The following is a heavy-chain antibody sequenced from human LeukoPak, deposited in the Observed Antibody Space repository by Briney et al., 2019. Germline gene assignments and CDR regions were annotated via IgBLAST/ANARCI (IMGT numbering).Heavy chain of an antibody. CDR1: GYTFTSYG. CDR3: ARVSGDVYYYYGMDV. J-gene: IGHJ6*02. D-gene: IGHD2-21*01. Sequence: ASVKVSCKASGYTFTSYGISWVRQAPGQGLEWMGWISAYNGNTNYAQKLQGRVTMTTDTSTSTAYMELRSLRSDDTAVYYCARVSGDVYYYYGMDVWGQGTTVTVSS. CDR2: ISAYNGNT. V-gene: IGHV1-18*01.